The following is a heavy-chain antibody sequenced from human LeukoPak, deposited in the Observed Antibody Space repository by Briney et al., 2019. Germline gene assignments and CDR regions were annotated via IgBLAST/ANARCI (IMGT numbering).Heavy chain of an antibody. J-gene: IGHJ4*02. CDR2: IRSKANSYAT. CDR3: TILNYYDSSGNLDY. D-gene: IGHD3-22*01. Sequence: GGSLKLSCAASGFTFSGSAMHWVRQASGKGLEWVGRIRSKANSYATAYAASVKGRFTISRDDSKNTAYLQMNSLKTEDTAVCYCTILNYYDSSGNLDYWGQGTLVTVSS. CDR1: GFTFSGSA. V-gene: IGHV3-73*01.